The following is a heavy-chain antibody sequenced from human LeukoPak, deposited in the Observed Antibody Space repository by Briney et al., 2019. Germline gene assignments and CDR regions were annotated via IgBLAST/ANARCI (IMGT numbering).Heavy chain of an antibody. CDR3: ARDIGYYYDSSGTFDY. CDR2: IKQDGSEK. D-gene: IGHD3-22*01. J-gene: IGHJ4*02. CDR1: GFTFSSYW. Sequence: GGSLRLSCAASGFTFSSYWMSWVRQAPGKGLEWVANIKQDGSEKYYVDSVKGRFTISRDNAKNSLYLQMNSLRAEDTAVYYCARDIGYYYDSSGTFDYWGQGTLVTVSS. V-gene: IGHV3-7*01.